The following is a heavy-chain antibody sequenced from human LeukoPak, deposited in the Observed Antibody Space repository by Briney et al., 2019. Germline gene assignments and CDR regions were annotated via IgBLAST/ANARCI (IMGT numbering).Heavy chain of an antibody. J-gene: IGHJ6*03. CDR2: IYYSGST. D-gene: IGHD6-19*01. Sequence: PSETLSLTCTVSGGSISSYYWSWIRQPPGKGLEWIGYIYYSGSTNYNPSLKSRVTISVDTSKNQCSLKLSSVTAADTAVYYCAGHIAKGGGWYDTTYYYYYMDVWGKGTTVTVSS. V-gene: IGHV4-59*08. CDR3: AGHIAKGGGWYDTTYYYYYMDV. CDR1: GGSISSYY.